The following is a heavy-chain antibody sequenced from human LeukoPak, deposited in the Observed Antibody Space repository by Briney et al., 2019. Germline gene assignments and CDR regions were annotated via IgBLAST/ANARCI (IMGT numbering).Heavy chain of an antibody. J-gene: IGHJ4*02. CDR3: AKDRGLRYFDWLLTI. Sequence: GESLKISCAASGFTFSSYAMSWVRQAPGKGLEWVSAISGSGGSTYYADSVKGRFTISRDNSKNTLYLQMNSLRAEDTAVYYCAKDRGLRYFDWLLTIWGQGTLVTVSS. CDR1: GFTFSSYA. CDR2: ISGSGGST. D-gene: IGHD3-9*01. V-gene: IGHV3-23*01.